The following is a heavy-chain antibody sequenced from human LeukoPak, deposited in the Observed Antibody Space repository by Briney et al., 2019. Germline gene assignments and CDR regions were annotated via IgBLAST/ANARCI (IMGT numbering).Heavy chain of an antibody. CDR1: GYTFNTYW. CDR3: ARRMYYYDPSGKHSGAFDI. V-gene: IGHV5-51*01. J-gene: IGHJ3*02. Sequence: GESLKISCTGSGYTFNTYWIAWVRQMPGKGLEWMGIIYPGDSDATYSPSFQGQVTMSVDKSTATAYLQWSSLRASDTAIYYYARRMYYYDPSGKHSGAFDIWGQGTVVTVSP. CDR2: IYPGDSDA. D-gene: IGHD3-22*01.